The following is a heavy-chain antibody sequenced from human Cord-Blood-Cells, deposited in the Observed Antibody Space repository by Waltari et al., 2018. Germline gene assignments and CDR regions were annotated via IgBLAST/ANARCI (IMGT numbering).Heavy chain of an antibody. D-gene: IGHD5-18*01. CDR3: ARGLVVYSYGYYYYMDV. Sequence: QVQLQQWGAGLLKPSETLSLTCAVYGGSFSGYYWSWIRQPPGKGLEWIGEINHSGSTNDNPSLKSRVTISVDTSKNQFSLKLSSVTAADTAVYYCARGLVVYSYGYYYYMDVWGKGTTVTVSS. CDR2: INHSGST. CDR1: GGSFSGYY. J-gene: IGHJ6*03. V-gene: IGHV4-34*01.